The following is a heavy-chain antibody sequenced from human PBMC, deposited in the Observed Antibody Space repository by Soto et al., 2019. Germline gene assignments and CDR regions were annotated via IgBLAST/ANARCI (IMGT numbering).Heavy chain of an antibody. D-gene: IGHD6-13*01. CDR1: GYTFTGYY. CDR2: INPNSGGT. CDR3: ARDTQRTGWGSSWYY. J-gene: IGHJ4*02. V-gene: IGHV1-2*02. Sequence: ASVKVSCKASGYTFTGYYMHWVRQAPGQGLEWMGWINPNSGGTNYAQKFQGRVTMTRDTSISTAYMELSRLRSDDTAVYYCARDTQRTGWGSSWYYCGQGTMVTV.